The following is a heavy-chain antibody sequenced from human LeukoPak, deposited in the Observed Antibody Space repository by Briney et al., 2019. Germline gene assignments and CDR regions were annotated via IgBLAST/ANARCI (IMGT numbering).Heavy chain of an antibody. CDR2: IYHSGST. CDR3: ARHYLYDTSGDGTYYFDY. Sequence: SETLSLTCIVSGYSINSGYHWGWIRQPPGKGLESIGSIYHSGSTYYNPSLKSRVTISIDTSKNQFSLKLSSVTAADTAVYYCARHYLYDTSGDGTYYFDYWGQRTLVTVSS. J-gene: IGHJ4*02. V-gene: IGHV4-38-2*02. D-gene: IGHD3-22*01. CDR1: GYSINSGYH.